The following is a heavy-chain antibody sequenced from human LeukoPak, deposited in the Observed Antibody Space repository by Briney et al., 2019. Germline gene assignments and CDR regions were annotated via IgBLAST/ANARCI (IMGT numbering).Heavy chain of an antibody. CDR1: GGSLSSGGYS. J-gene: IGHJ4*02. CDR2: IYYSGST. D-gene: IGHD4-17*01. Sequence: PSETLSLTCAVSGGSLSSGGYSWSWIRQPPGKGLEWIGYIYYSGSTYYNPSLKSRVTISVDTSKNQFSLKLSSVTAADTAVYYCARVGLTTVTGGDYWGQGTLVTVSS. V-gene: IGHV4-30-4*07. CDR3: ARVGLTTVTGGDY.